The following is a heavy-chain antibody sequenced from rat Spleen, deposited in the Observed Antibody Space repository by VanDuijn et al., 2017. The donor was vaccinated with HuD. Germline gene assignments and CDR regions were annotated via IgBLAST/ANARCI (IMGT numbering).Heavy chain of an antibody. Sequence: EVQLVESGGGLVQPGRSLKLSCAASGFTFSNYFMAWVRQAPTKGLEWVAYISSSGGSTYYRDSVKGRFTISRDDAKSTLYLQMDSLRSEDTATYYCARPPTGVDYWGQGVMVTVSS. CDR1: GFTFSNYF. CDR3: ARPPTGVDY. D-gene: IGHD3-4*01. J-gene: IGHJ2*01. CDR2: ISSSGGST. V-gene: IGHV5-27*01.